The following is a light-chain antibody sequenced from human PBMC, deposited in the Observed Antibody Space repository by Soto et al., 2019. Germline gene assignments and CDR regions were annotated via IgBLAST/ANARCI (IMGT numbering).Light chain of an antibody. CDR1: QSISSY. Sequence: DIQMTQSPSSLSASVGDRVTITCRASQSISSYLNWYQQKPGKAPKLLIYAASNLQRGVPSRFSGSGSGTDFTLTISSLQPEDFATYLCQQSYTTPRWTFGQGTKVEIK. J-gene: IGKJ1*01. CDR2: AAS. V-gene: IGKV1-39*01. CDR3: QQSYTTPRWT.